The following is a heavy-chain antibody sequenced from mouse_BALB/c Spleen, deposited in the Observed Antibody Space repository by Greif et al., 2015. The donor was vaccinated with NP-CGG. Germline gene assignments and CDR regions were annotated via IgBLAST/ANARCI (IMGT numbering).Heavy chain of an antibody. D-gene: IGHD2-10*01. CDR1: GYTFTSYV. CDR2: INPYNDGT. V-gene: IGHV1-14*01. CDR3: ASPSYGNYDWFAY. Sequence: VQLQQSGPELVKPGASVKMSCKASGYTFTSYVMHWVKQKPGQGLEWIGYINPYNDGTKYNEKFKGKATLTSDKSSSTAYMELMCLTSEDSAVYYCASPSYGNYDWFAYWGQGTLVTVSA. J-gene: IGHJ3*01.